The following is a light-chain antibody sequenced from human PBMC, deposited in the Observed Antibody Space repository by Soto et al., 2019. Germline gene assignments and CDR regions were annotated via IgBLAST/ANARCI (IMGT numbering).Light chain of an antibody. CDR2: GAS. V-gene: IGKV3-20*01. Sequence: ELVLTQSPGTLSLSPGERATLSCRASQSVSSIYLAWYQQKPGQAPRLLIYGASSRATGIPDRFSGSGSGTDFTLTISRLEHEDFAVYYCQHYGTSQRTFGQGTKVEIK. CDR3: QHYGTSQRT. CDR1: QSVSSIY. J-gene: IGKJ1*01.